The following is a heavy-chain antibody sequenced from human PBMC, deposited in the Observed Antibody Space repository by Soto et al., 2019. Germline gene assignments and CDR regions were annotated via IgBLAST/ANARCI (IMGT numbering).Heavy chain of an antibody. D-gene: IGHD3-16*02. CDR3: ARGLTLLGFDY. CDR2: IYYRGST. Sequence: PSETLSLTCTVSGGSISSYYWSWIRQPPGKGLEWIGNIYYRGSTNYNPSLKSRVTISVDTSKNQFSLKLSSVTAADTAVYYCARGLTLLGFDYWGQGTLVTVSS. V-gene: IGHV4-59*01. J-gene: IGHJ4*02. CDR1: GGSISSYY.